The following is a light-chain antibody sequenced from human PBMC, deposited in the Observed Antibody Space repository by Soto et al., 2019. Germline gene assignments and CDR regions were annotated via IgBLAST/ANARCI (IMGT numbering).Light chain of an antibody. J-gene: IGKJ1*01. CDR3: QQYNSYLWT. V-gene: IGKV1-5*01. CDR2: DAS. Sequence: DIQITQSPSPLSSFVGDKITITFPASQSISSWLAWYQQKPGKAPKLLIYDASSLESGVPSRFSGSGSGTEFTLTISSLQPDDFATYYCQQYNSYLWTFGQGTKV. CDR1: QSISSW.